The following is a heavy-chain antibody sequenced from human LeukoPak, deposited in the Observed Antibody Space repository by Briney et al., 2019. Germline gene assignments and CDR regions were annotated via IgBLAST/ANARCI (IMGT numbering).Heavy chain of an antibody. CDR1: GFTFSSYG. CDR2: IWYDGSNK. J-gene: IGHJ4*02. D-gene: IGHD2-15*01. CDR3: ARDSCSGGSCYSDY. Sequence: GGSLTLSCAASGFTFSSYGMHWVRQAPGKGLEWVAVIWYDGSNKYYADSVKGRFTISRDNSKNTLYLQMNSLRAEDTAVYYCARDSCSGGSCYSDYWGQGTLGTVSS. V-gene: IGHV3-33*01.